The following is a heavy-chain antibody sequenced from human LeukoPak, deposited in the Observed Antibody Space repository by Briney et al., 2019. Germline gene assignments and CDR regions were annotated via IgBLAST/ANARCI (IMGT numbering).Heavy chain of an antibody. CDR2: IYSGGKV. Sequence: PGGSLRLSCAASGFTVSSTYMSWVRQTPGKGLEWVSVIYSGGKVYYIDSVKGRFTISRDTSKNTLYLQMNSLRVEDTAVYFCARDGPAAAGTNYYYGLDVWGQGTTVTVSS. V-gene: IGHV3-53*01. J-gene: IGHJ6*02. CDR3: ARDGPAAAGTNYYYGLDV. D-gene: IGHD6-13*01. CDR1: GFTVSSTY.